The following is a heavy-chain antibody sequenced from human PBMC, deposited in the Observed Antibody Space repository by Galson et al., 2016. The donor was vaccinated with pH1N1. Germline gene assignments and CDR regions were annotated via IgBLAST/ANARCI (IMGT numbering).Heavy chain of an antibody. J-gene: IGHJ3*01. CDR3: AHREVTITNAFDV. V-gene: IGHV2-5*02. CDR1: GFSISSSGMG. D-gene: IGHD5-12*01. CDR2: IYWDDDK. Sequence: PALVKPTQTLTLTCTFSGFSISSSGMGVGWIRQPPGKALEWLAVIYWDDDKRYSPSLKSRLTITKDISKNQVVLTITNMDPADTATYYCAHREVTITNAFDVWGQGTMVTVSS.